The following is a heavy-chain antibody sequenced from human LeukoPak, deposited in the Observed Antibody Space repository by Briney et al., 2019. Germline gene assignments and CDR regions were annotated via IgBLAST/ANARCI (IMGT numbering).Heavy chain of an antibody. CDR2: IYYTGTT. CDR3: ARDRATVTSHYSGMDV. V-gene: IGHV4-31*03. Sequence: TSQTLSLTCSVSGGSIGSDGYYWNWIRQHAGKGLEWIGHIYYTGTTYYNPPLKSRASISVDTSKNQLSLKLSSVTAADTAVYYCARDRATVTSHYSGMDVWGQGTAVTVSS. D-gene: IGHD4-17*01. J-gene: IGHJ6*02. CDR1: GGSIGSDGYY.